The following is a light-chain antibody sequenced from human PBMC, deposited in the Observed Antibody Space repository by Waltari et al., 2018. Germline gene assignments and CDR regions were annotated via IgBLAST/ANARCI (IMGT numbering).Light chain of an antibody. CDR1: QSSVNW. CDR3: QQAFVEVS. CDR2: GAS. V-gene: IGKV1-12*01. Sequence: TCLASQSSVNWFAVYQQRPGKAPKLLIYGASNLQGGVPSRFSGSGSGTDFTLTINNLQPEDFATYYCQQAFVEVSFAGGTRVEIK. J-gene: IGKJ4*01.